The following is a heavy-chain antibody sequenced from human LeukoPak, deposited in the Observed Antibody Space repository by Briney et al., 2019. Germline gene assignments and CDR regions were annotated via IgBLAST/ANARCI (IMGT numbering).Heavy chain of an antibody. D-gene: IGHD3-3*01. J-gene: IGHJ4*02. CDR1: GFTFSSYS. CDR2: ISSSSSYI. Sequence: PGGSLRLSCAASGFTFSSYSMNWVRQAPGKGLEWVSSISSSSSYIYYADSVKGRFTISRDNAKNSLYLQMNSLRAGDTAVYYCARDTRSTIFGVVIPPYYFDYWGQGTLVTVSS. V-gene: IGHV3-21*01. CDR3: ARDTRSTIFGVVIPPYYFDY.